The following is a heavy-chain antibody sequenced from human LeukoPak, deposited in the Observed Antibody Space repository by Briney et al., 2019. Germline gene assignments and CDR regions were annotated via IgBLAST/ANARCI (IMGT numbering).Heavy chain of an antibody. CDR2: MNPNSGNT. V-gene: IGHV1-8*01. D-gene: IGHD5-24*01. CDR3: ARSDPRMATRRAASDY. Sequence: GVSVKVSCKXSGYTFTSYDINWVRQATGQGLEWMGRMNPNSGNTGYSQKFQGRVTMTRNTSISTAYMELSSLRSEDTAVYYCARSDPRMATRRAASDYWGQGTLVTVSS. CDR1: GYTFTSYD. J-gene: IGHJ4*02.